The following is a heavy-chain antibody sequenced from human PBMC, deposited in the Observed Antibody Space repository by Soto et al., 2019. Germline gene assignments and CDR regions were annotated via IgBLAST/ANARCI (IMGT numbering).Heavy chain of an antibody. V-gene: IGHV3-21*01. CDR3: ARDSMKPTDIVVVPAARGPNWFDP. Sequence: NPGGSLRLSCAASGFTFSSYSMNWVRQAPGKGLEWVSSISSSSSYIYYADSVKGRFTISRDNAKNSLYPQMNSLRAEDTAVYYCARDSMKPTDIVVVPAARGPNWFDPWGQGTLVTVSS. J-gene: IGHJ5*02. CDR1: GFTFSSYS. D-gene: IGHD2-2*01. CDR2: ISSSSSYI.